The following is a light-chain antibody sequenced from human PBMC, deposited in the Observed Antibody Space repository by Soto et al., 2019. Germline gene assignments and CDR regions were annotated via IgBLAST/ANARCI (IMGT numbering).Light chain of an antibody. V-gene: IGLV2-14*01. J-gene: IGLJ3*02. Sequence: QSALTQPASVSGSPGQSIAISCTGTSSDVGNYNYVSWYQQHPGKAPKLIIYDVTNRPSGVSDRFSGSKSGNTASLTISGLQAEDEADYYCGSFTTNNTRVFGGGTKVTVL. CDR2: DVT. CDR1: SSDVGNYNY. CDR3: GSFTTNNTRV.